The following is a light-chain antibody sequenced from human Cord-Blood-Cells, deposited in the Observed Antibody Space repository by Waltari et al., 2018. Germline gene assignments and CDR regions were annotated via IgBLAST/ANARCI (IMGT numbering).Light chain of an antibody. CDR1: QSISSY. V-gene: IGKV1-39*01. CDR2: AAS. CDR3: QQSYSTPLT. Sequence: DIQMTQSPSSLSASVGDRVTITCRASQSISSYLNWYQQKPGKAPKLLIYAASSLQSGVPSRFSGSGSGTDVTHTISSLQPEDFATYYCQQSYSTPLTFGGGTKVEIK. J-gene: IGKJ4*01.